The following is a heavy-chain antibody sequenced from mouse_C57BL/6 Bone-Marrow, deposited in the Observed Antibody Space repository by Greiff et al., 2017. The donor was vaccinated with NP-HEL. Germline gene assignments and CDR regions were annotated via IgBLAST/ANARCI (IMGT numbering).Heavy chain of an antibody. CDR2: IYPGDGDT. V-gene: IGHV1-80*01. Sequence: QVQLQQSGAELVKPGASVKISCKASGYAFSSYWMNWVKQRPGKGLEWIGQIYPGDGDTNYNGKFKGKATLTADKSSSTAYMQLSSLTSEDSAVYFCARTLDYYGSSPYYYAMDYWGQGTSVTVSS. CDR1: GYAFSSYW. D-gene: IGHD1-1*01. CDR3: ARTLDYYGSSPYYYAMDY. J-gene: IGHJ4*01.